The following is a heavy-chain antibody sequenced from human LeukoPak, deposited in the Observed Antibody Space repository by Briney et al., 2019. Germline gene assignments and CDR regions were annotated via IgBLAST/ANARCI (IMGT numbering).Heavy chain of an antibody. CDR3: ARARYSGSYYGYYFDY. J-gene: IGHJ4*02. D-gene: IGHD1-26*01. V-gene: IGHV3-30*03. CDR1: GFTFSSYG. CDR2: ISYDGSNK. Sequence: PGRSLRLSCAASGFTFSSYGMHWVRQAPGKGLEWVAVISYDGSNKYYADSVKGRFTISRDNSKNTLYLQMNSLRAEDTAVYYCARARYSGSYYGYYFDYWGQGTLVTVSS.